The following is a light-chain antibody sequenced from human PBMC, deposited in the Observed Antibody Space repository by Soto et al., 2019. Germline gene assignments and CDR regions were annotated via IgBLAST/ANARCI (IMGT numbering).Light chain of an antibody. J-gene: IGKJ1*01. Sequence: DIQMTQSPSTLSASVIYRFTITCRASKNISSWLAWFQQIPGRATKFLIYKASSLKNGVPLMFSGSGSGTQFTLTNSSLQPDDFATYDXQQYIGQGTKV. CDR2: KAS. CDR1: KNISSW. CDR3: QQY. V-gene: IGKV1-5*03.